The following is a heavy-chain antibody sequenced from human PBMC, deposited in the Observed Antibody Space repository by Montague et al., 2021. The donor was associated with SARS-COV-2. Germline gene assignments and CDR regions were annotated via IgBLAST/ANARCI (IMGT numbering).Heavy chain of an antibody. Sequence: SLRLSLSASGFTFSSYAMHWVRQAPGKGLEWVAAISYDGSNKYYADSVKGRFTISRDNSKNTLYVQMNSLRAEDTAVYYCARDDYDILTGPFDYWGQGTLVTVSS. CDR3: ARDDYDILTGPFDY. V-gene: IGHV3-30*04. CDR2: ISYDGSNK. CDR1: GFTFSSYA. D-gene: IGHD3-9*01. J-gene: IGHJ4*02.